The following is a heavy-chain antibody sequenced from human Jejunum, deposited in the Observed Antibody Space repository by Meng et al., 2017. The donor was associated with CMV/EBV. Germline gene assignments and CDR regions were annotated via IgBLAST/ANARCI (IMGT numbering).Heavy chain of an antibody. CDR2: IKEDGSEK. CDR3: ARPFGVASAGAFDI. Sequence: GFTFNTYWMSWVRQAPGKGLEWVANIKEDGSEKHYVDSVKGRFTISRDNSMNTLYVQMNSLRTEDTAVYYCARPFGVASAGAFDIWGQGTRVTVSS. V-gene: IGHV3-7*01. D-gene: IGHD3-3*01. J-gene: IGHJ3*02. CDR1: GFTFNTYW.